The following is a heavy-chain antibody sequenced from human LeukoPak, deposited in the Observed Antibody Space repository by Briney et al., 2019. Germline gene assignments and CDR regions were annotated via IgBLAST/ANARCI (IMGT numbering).Heavy chain of an antibody. Sequence: ASVKVSCKASGYTFTHYYMHWVRQAPGQGVEWMGWINPNDGDTNYAQKFKGRVTMTRDTSISTAHMEVSSLRSDYTPLYYCARANFLYCSSTTCLFDYWGQGTLVTVSS. CDR1: GYTFTHYY. CDR3: ARANFLYCSSTTCLFDY. J-gene: IGHJ4*02. D-gene: IGHD2-2*01. CDR2: INPNDGDT. V-gene: IGHV1-2*02.